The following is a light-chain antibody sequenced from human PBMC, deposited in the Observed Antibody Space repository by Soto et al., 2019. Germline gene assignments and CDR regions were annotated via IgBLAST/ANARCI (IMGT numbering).Light chain of an antibody. CDR2: EVT. CDR1: SGDVGAYNH. Sequence: QAASVSGSPGQSITVSCTGTSGDVGAYNHVSWYQQHPGKAPKLIISEVTNRPSGVSNRFSGSKSGNTASLTISGLQTEDEADYYCTSYTTIKTYVFGSGTKLTVL. V-gene: IGLV2-14*01. J-gene: IGLJ1*01. CDR3: TSYTTIKTYV.